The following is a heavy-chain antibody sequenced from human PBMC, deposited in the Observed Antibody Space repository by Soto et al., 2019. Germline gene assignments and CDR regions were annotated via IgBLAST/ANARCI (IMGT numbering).Heavy chain of an antibody. J-gene: IGHJ4*02. CDR2: ISYDGSNK. Sequence: QVQLVESGGGVVQPGRSLRLSCAASGFTFSSYGMHWVRQAPGKGLEWVAVISYDGSNKYYADSVKGRFTISRDNSKNTLYLQMNSLRAEDTAVYYCAKVGVSDSGSDPFDYWGQGTLVTVSS. CDR1: GFTFSSYG. D-gene: IGHD6-13*01. V-gene: IGHV3-30*18. CDR3: AKVGVSDSGSDPFDY.